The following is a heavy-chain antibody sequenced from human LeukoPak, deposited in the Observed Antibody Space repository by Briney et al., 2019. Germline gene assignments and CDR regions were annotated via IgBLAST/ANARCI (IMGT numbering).Heavy chain of an antibody. CDR2: ISGSGGST. J-gene: IGHJ4*02. D-gene: IGHD2-15*01. CDR3: AKDSGSCYDH. CDR1: GFTVSSTY. V-gene: IGHV3-23*01. Sequence: GGSLRLSCAGSGFTVSSTYMSWVRQSPGKGLEWVSAISGSGGSTYYADSVKGRFTISRDNSKNTLYLQMNSLRAEDTAVYYCAKDSGSCYDHWGQGTLVTVSS.